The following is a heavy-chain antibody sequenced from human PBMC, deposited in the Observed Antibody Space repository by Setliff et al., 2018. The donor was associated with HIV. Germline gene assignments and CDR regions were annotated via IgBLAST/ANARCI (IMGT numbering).Heavy chain of an antibody. CDR3: ARSGDGYNYGAFDI. Sequence: RASVKVSCKASGYTFTSYGVSWVRQAPGQGLEWMGWISGYDGDTHYVQKFQGRVTMTRNTSISTAYMELSSLRSEDTAVYYCARSGDGYNYGAFDIWGQGTMVTVSS. J-gene: IGHJ3*02. CDR1: GYTFTSYG. V-gene: IGHV1-18*01. D-gene: IGHD5-12*01. CDR2: ISGYDGDT.